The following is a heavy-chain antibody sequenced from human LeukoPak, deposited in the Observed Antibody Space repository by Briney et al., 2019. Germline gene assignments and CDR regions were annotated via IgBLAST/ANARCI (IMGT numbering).Heavy chain of an antibody. V-gene: IGHV1-2*06. J-gene: IGHJ5*02. CDR3: ARGLYGDQNWFDP. Sequence: GASVKVSCKASGHTFTGYYMYWVRQAPGQGLECLGRINPNSGGTNYAQKFQGRVTMTRDTSISTAYMELSRLRSDDTAVYYCARGLYGDQNWFDPWGQGTLVTVSS. CDR1: GHTFTGYY. D-gene: IGHD4-17*01. CDR2: INPNSGGT.